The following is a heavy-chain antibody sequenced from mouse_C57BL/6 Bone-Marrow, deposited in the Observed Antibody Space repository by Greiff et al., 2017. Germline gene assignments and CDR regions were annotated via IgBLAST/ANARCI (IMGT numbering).Heavy chain of an antibody. D-gene: IGHD2-1*01. Sequence: VKLQESGPGLVQPSQSLSITCTVSGFSLTSYGVHWVRQSPGKGLEWLGVIWRGGSTDYNAAFMSRLSITKDNSKSQVFFKMNSLQTDDTAIYYCTKPYCNSYAMDYWGQGTSVTVSS. V-gene: IGHV2-5*01. CDR2: IWRGGST. CDR3: TKPYCNSYAMDY. CDR1: GFSLTSYG. J-gene: IGHJ4*01.